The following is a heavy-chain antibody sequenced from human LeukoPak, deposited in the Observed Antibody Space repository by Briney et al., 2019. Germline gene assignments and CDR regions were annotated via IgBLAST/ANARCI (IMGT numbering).Heavy chain of an antibody. J-gene: IGHJ6*03. Sequence: GGSLRLSCAASGFTVSSNYMSWVRQAPGKGLEWVSVIYSGGSTYYADTVKGRFTISRDNSKNTLYLQMNSLRAEDTAVYYCARDGPHYCYYMDVWGKGTTVTVSS. V-gene: IGHV3-53*01. CDR2: IYSGGST. CDR3: ARDGPHYCYYMDV. CDR1: GFTVSSNY.